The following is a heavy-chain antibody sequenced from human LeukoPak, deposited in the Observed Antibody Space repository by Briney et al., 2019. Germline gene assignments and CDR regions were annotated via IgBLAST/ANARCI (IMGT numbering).Heavy chain of an antibody. V-gene: IGHV1-24*01. Sequence: GASVKVSCKVSGYTLTELSMQWVRQAPGKGLEWMGGFDPEDGETIYAQKFQGRVTMTEDTSTDTAYMELSSLRSEDTAVSYCATPRGAAAANAAFDIWGQGTLVTVSS. CDR2: FDPEDGET. D-gene: IGHD6-13*01. CDR1: GYTLTELS. CDR3: ATPRGAAAANAAFDI. J-gene: IGHJ3*02.